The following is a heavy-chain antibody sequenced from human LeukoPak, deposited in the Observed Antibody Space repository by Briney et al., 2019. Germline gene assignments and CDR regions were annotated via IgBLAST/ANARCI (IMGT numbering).Heavy chain of an antibody. J-gene: IGHJ3*02. V-gene: IGHV4-59*01. CDR3: ARLGITIFGVAVEAFDI. Sequence: SETLPLTCTVSGGSISSYYWSWIRQPPGKGLEWIGYIYYSGSTNYNPSLKSRVTISVDTSKNQFSLKLSSVTAADTAVYYCARLGITIFGVAVEAFDIWGQGTMVTVSS. CDR2: IYYSGST. CDR1: GGSISSYY. D-gene: IGHD3-3*01.